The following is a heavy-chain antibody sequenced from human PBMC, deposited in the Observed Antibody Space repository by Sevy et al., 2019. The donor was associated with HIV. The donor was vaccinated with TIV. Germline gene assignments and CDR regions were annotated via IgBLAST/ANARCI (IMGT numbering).Heavy chain of an antibody. D-gene: IGHD3-22*01. CDR2: IYPDDSDT. J-gene: IGHJ4*02. CDR3: VGSVSPILGAINY. Sequence: GESLKISCKGSGHSFTNYWIGWVRQVPGKGLEWMGIIYPDDSDTRYSPSFQGQVTISADKSISTAYLQWSSLKASDTAMYYCVGSVSPILGAINYWGQGTLVTVSS. V-gene: IGHV5-51*01. CDR1: GHSFTNYW.